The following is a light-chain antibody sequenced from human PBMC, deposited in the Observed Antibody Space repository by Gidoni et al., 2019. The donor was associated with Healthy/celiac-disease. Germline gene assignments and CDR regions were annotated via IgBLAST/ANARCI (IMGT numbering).Light chain of an antibody. V-gene: IGKV3-15*01. CDR2: GAS. CDR3: QQYNNWPRT. J-gene: IGKJ4*01. Sequence: EIMMTQSPATLSVSPGERATLSCRASQSVSSNLAWYQQKPGQAPRLLIYGASTRATGIPARFSGSGSGTEFTLTISSLQSEDFAVYYCQQYNNWPRTFGGXTKVEIK. CDR1: QSVSSN.